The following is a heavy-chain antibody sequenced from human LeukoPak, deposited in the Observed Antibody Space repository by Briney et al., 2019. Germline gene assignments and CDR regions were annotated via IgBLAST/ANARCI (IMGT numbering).Heavy chain of an antibody. Sequence: GGSLRLSCAASGFTFSSYAMSWVRQAPGKGLEWVSAISASGGTTYYADSVKGRFTISRDNSKNTLSLQMNSLRAEDTAVYYCAKGGPPPVDLVRKFDYWGQGTLVTV. CDR2: ISASGGTT. J-gene: IGHJ4*02. D-gene: IGHD5-12*01. V-gene: IGHV3-23*01. CDR1: GFTFSSYA. CDR3: AKGGPPPVDLVRKFDY.